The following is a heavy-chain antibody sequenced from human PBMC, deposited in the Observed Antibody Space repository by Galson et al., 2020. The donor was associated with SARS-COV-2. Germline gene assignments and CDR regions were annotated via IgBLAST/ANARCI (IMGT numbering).Heavy chain of an antibody. J-gene: IGHJ4*02. CDR3: AKSDSSGYYYFDY. V-gene: IGHV3-23*03. D-gene: IGHD3-22*01. Sequence: GESLKISCAASGFTFSSYAMSWVRQAPGKGLEWVSVIYSGGSTYYADSVKGRFTISRDNSKNTLYLQMNSLRAEDTAVYYCAKSDSSGYYYFDYWGQGTLVTVSS. CDR1: GFTFSSYA. CDR2: IYSGGST.